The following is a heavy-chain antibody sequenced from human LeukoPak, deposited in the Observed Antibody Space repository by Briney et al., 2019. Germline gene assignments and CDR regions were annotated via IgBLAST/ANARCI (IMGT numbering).Heavy chain of an antibody. D-gene: IGHD2-21*02. J-gene: IGHJ4*02. Sequence: PGGSLRLSCTTSGFTFSSFTMSWVRQAPGKGLEWVSSINYNSANKWHADSVKGRFTISRDNSKNTLYLQMHSLRVDDTALYYCTKRRPSGSVTVGEYWGQGALVTVSS. CDR1: GFTFSSFT. CDR3: TKRRPSGSVTVGEY. V-gene: IGHV3-23*01. CDR2: INYNSANK.